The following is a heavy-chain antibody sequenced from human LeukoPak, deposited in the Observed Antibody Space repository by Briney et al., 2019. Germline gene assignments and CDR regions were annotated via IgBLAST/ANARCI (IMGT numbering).Heavy chain of an antibody. CDR3: ARVVVVVPAAIKDYYYMDV. Sequence: ASVKVSCKASGYTFTSYDINWVRQATGQGLEWMGWMNPNSGNTGYAQKFQGRVTMTRNTSISTAYMELSSLRSEDTAVYYCARVVVVVPAAIKDYYYMDVWGKGTTVTVS. J-gene: IGHJ6*03. CDR1: GYTFTSYD. V-gene: IGHV1-8*01. CDR2: MNPNSGNT. D-gene: IGHD2-2*02.